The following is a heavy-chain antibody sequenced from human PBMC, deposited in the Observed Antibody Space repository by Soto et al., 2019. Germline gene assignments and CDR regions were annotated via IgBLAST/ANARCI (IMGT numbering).Heavy chain of an antibody. J-gene: IGHJ4*02. Sequence: EVQLLESGGGLVQPGGSLRLSCAASGFTFSSYAMSWVRQAPGKGLEWVSTISNSGGSTYYADSVKGRFTISRDNSKNTLNLQMKSLRPEDTAVYYCASGQGVVVITTFDYWGQGTLVTVSS. CDR2: ISNSGGST. V-gene: IGHV3-23*01. CDR3: ASGQGVVVITTFDY. D-gene: IGHD3-22*01. CDR1: GFTFSSYA.